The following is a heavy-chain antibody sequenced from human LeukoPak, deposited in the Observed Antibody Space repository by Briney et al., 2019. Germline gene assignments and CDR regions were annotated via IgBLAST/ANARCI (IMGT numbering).Heavy chain of an antibody. Sequence: GGSLRLSCAASGFSFSQIAMNWVRQAPGKGLEWVSGFAGSGGTYYADSVKGRFTISRDNSKNTLYLQMNSLRAEDTAVYYCAKRPDCSTTNCFRFEYWGQGTLVTVSS. D-gene: IGHD2-2*01. CDR1: GFSFSQIA. CDR2: FAGSGGT. J-gene: IGHJ4*02. V-gene: IGHV3-23*01. CDR3: AKRPDCSTTNCFRFEY.